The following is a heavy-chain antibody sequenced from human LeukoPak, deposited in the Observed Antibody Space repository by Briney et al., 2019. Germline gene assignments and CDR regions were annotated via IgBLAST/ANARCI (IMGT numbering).Heavy chain of an antibody. CDR1: GYTFTVYD. V-gene: IGHV1-2*02. J-gene: IGHJ4*02. CDR3: ARGSPGVPYY. Sequence: GASVKVSCKASGYTFTVYDMHWVRQAPGQGLEWMGWINPNSGGTNYAQKFQGRVTMNRETSISTAYMELSRLRSDDTAVYYCARGSPGVPYYWGEGTLVTVSS. CDR2: INPNSGGT.